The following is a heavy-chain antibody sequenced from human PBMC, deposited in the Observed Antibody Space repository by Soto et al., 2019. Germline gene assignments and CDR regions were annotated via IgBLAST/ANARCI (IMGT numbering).Heavy chain of an antibody. CDR1: GGSISSYY. CDR2: IYYSGST. V-gene: IGHV4-59*01. CDR3: ARDRYCSGGSCHNWFDP. J-gene: IGHJ5*02. D-gene: IGHD2-15*01. Sequence: PSETLSLTCTVSGGSISSYYWSWIRQPPGKGLEWIGFIYYSGSTTYNPSLKSRVTISVDTSKNQFSLKLSSVTAADTAVYYCARDRYCSGGSCHNWFDPWGQGTLVTVSS.